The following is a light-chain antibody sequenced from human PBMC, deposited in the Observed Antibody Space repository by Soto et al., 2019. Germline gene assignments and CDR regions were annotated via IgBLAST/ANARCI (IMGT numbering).Light chain of an antibody. CDR2: EVS. Sequence: QSVLTQHPSASGSPGQSVTISCTGTSSDVGGYNYVSWYQQHPGKAPKLMIYEVSKRPSGVPDRFSGSKSGNTASLTVSGLQAEDEAVYYCSSYAGSNNLVVFGGGTKLTVL. V-gene: IGLV2-8*01. CDR3: SSYAGSNNLVV. J-gene: IGLJ2*01. CDR1: SSDVGGYNY.